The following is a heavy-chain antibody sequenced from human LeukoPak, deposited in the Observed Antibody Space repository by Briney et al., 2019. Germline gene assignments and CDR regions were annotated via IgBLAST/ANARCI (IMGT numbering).Heavy chain of an antibody. CDR3: ARDIGGFYRGYSDS. CDR2: ISSSGSST. V-gene: IGHV3-11*06. J-gene: IGHJ4*02. CDR1: GFHFRDYY. D-gene: IGHD5-12*01. Sequence: PGGSLRLSCAASGFHFRDYYMTWIRRAPGKGLEWVSYISSSGSSTNYAASVKGRFTVSRDNAKNSLFLQMDNLRVEDTAVYYCARDIGGFYRGYSDSWGQGTLVTVSS.